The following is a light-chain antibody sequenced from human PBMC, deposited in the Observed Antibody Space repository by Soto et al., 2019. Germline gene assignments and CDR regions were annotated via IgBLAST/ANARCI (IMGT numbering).Light chain of an antibody. V-gene: IGLV2-8*01. CDR2: EVN. CDR1: SSDVGGYNY. Sequence: QSALTQPPSASGSPGQSVTISCTGTSSDVGGYNYVSWYQQHPGKAPKLIIYEVNKWPSGVPDRFSGSKSGNTASLTVSGLQAEDEAEYYCSSYAGSNNVFGTGTKLTVL. CDR3: SSYAGSNNV. J-gene: IGLJ1*01.